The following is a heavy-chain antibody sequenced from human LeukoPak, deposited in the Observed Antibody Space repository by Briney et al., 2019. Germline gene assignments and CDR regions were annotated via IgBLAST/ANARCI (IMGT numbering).Heavy chain of an antibody. Sequence: GGSLRLSCAASGFPFSSYSMNWVRQAPGKGLEGVSSISSSSSYIYYADSVKGRFTISRDNAKNSLYLQMNSLRAEDTAVYYCARDGAPYYDILTGYYKGDAFDIWGQGTMVTVSS. J-gene: IGHJ3*02. CDR1: GFPFSSYS. CDR3: ARDGAPYYDILTGYYKGDAFDI. D-gene: IGHD3-9*01. CDR2: ISSSSSYI. V-gene: IGHV3-21*01.